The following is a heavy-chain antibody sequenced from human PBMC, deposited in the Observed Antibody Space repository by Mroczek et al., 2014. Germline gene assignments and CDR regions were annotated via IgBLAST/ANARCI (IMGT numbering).Heavy chain of an antibody. CDR3: ARGPYYDFWSGYRLNWFDP. CDR2: INHSGST. Sequence: QVQLQQWGAGLLKPSETLSLTCAVYGGSFSGYYWSWIRQPPGKGLEWIGEINHSGSTNYNPSLKSRVTISVDTSKNQFSLKLSSVTAADTAVYYCARGPYYDFWSGYRLNWFDPWGQGTLVTVSS. CDR1: GGSFSGYY. J-gene: IGHJ5*02. D-gene: IGHD3-3*01. V-gene: IGHV4-34*01.